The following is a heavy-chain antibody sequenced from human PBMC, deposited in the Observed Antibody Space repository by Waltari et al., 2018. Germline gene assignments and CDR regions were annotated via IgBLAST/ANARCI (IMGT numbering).Heavy chain of an antibody. CDR3: ARGVGSGQGVVH. CDR1: GFNFNTDW. D-gene: IGHD1-26*01. CDR2: INEDGGQK. J-gene: IGHJ4*02. V-gene: IGHV3-7*01. Sequence: VRLVESGGTLVRPGGSLRLTCAASGFNFNTDWMSWVRQAPGKGLEWVANINEDGGQKNYVDSVKGRFTISRDNTENSLYLQMNSLGGDDTAVYYCARGVGSGQGVVHWGQGTLITVSS.